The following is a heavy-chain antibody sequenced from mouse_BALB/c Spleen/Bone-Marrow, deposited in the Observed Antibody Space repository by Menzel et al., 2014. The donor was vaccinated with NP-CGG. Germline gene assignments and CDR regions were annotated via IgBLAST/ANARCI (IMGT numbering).Heavy chain of an antibody. CDR3: TTLARNNFDY. CDR1: GYTFSNYW. CDR2: IYPGNSDT. D-gene: IGHD3-1*01. J-gene: IGHJ2*01. Sequence: EVQLQQSGTVLARPGAAVEMSCKASGYTFSNYWMHWVKQRPGQGLEWIGTIYPGNSDTTYNQNFKGKAKLTAVTSTSTAHMELSSLTNEDSAVYYCTTLARNNFDYWGQGTTLTVSS. V-gene: IGHV1-5*01.